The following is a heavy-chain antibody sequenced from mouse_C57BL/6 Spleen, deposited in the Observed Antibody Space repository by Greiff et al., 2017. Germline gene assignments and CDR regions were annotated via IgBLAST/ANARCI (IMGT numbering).Heavy chain of an antibody. J-gene: IGHJ4*01. Sequence: QVQLQQSGAELVRPGASVTLSCKASGYTFTDYEMHWVKQTPVHGLEWIGAIDPETGGTAYNQKFKGKAILTADKSSSTAYMELRSLTSEDSAVYYCTGIMTTVSYAMDYWGQGTSVTVSS. CDR1: GYTFTDYE. V-gene: IGHV1-15*01. CDR3: TGIMTTVSYAMDY. D-gene: IGHD1-1*01. CDR2: IDPETGGT.